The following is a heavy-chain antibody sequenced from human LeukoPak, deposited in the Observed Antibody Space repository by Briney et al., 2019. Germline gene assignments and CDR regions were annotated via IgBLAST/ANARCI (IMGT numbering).Heavy chain of an antibody. V-gene: IGHV1-2*02. J-gene: IGHJ4*02. CDR3: ARMYYYGSGTYYGDY. CDR2: LNPNSGDT. D-gene: IGHD3-10*01. Sequence: ASVKVSFKASGYTFTDYYIHWVRQAPGQGLEWVGLLNPNSGDTNYAEKFQGRVTMIRDSSINTAYMELSRLRSDDTAVYYCARMYYYGSGTYYGDYRGQGSLVTVSS. CDR1: GYTFTDYY.